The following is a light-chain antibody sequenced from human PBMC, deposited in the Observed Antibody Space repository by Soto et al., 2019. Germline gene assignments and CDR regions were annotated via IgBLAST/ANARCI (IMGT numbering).Light chain of an antibody. CDR2: WAS. CDR3: QQYYDTPWT. J-gene: IGKJ1*01. Sequence: DVVLTQSPDSLAVSLGGRATTNCRSGRSVLYTSTNNNYLAWYQHKPGQPPKLLIYWASTRESGVPDRFSGSGSGTDFTLTISSLQAEDVAVYYCQQYYDTPWTFGQGTKVDIK. V-gene: IGKV4-1*01. CDR1: RSVLYTSTNNNY.